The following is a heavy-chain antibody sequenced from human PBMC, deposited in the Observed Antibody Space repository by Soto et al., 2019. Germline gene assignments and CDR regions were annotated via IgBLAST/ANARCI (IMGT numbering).Heavy chain of an antibody. CDR3: AKSLTASNFRLDV. Sequence: GGSLRLSCAGSGFTFSTYAMSWVRQAPGEGLEWISAISGGGGAKYYSDSVKGRFTISRDNSNNTLYLQMNSLRADDTAVYYCAKSLTASNFRLDVWGHGTRVTVSS. D-gene: IGHD7-27*01. CDR2: ISGGGGAK. V-gene: IGHV3-23*01. J-gene: IGHJ6*02. CDR1: GFTFSTYA.